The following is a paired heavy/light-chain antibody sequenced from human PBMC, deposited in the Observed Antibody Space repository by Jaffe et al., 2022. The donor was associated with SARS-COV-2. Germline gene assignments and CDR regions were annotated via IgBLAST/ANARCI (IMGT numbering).Light chain of an antibody. CDR1: QGIRND. CDR3: LQHYGYPRT. J-gene: IGKJ1*01. Sequence: DIQMTQSPSSLSASVGDRVTITCRASQGIRNDLGWYQQKPGTAPKRLIYGASTLQSGVPSRFSGSGSGTEFTLTISSLQPEDFATYYCLQHYGYPRTFGQGTKVEIK. CDR2: GAS. V-gene: IGKV1-17*01.
Heavy chain of an antibody. CDR3: VRELLDNTSWDDYYLQYMDV. D-gene: IGHD6-13*01. V-gene: IGHV7-4-1*02. J-gene: IGHJ6*03. CDR1: GFTFTRYS. Sequence: QVQLVQSGSVLQKPGASVKVSCQASGFTFTRYSLNWVRQAPGQGLEWMGWINTNTGNPTYAQGFTGRFVFSLDTSVSTAYLQISSLKAEDSAVYYCVRELLDNTSWDDYYLQYMDVWGKGTTVTVSS. CDR2: INTNTGNP.